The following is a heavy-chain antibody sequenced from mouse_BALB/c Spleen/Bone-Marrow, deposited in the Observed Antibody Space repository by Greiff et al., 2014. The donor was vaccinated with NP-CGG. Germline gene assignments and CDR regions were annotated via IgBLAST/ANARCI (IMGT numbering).Heavy chain of an antibody. J-gene: IGHJ3*01. Sequence: VQLQQSGAELVKPGASVKLSCTASGFNIKDTYMHWVKQRPEQGLEWIGRIDPANGNTEYDPKFQGKATITADTSSNTAYLQLSSLTSEDTAVYYCARLELFAYWGQGTLVAVSA. CDR3: ARLELFAY. V-gene: IGHV14-3*02. CDR2: IDPANGNT. CDR1: GFNIKDTY.